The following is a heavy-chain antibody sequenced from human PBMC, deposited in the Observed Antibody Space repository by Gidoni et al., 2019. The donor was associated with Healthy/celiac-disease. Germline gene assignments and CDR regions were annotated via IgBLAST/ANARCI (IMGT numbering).Heavy chain of an antibody. J-gene: IGHJ4*02. Sequence: DVQLVESGGGLVQPGRSLRLSCAASGFTFDDYSMHWVRQAPGKGREWVSGISWNSGRIGYADSVKGRFTISRDNAKNSLYLQMNSLRAEDTALYDCAKDTEPAQEQLVTTCFDYWGQGTLVTVSS. CDR2: ISWNSGRI. V-gene: IGHV3-9*01. CDR1: GFTFDDYS. CDR3: AKDTEPAQEQLVTTCFDY. D-gene: IGHD6-6*01.